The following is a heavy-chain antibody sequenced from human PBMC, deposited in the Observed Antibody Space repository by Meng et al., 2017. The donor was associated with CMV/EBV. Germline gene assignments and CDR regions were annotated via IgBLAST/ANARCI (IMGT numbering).Heavy chain of an antibody. V-gene: IGHV1-69*05. CDR2: IFPIFGTA. D-gene: IGHD2-15*01. Sequence: GDPFSSYAISWVRQAPGQGLGWLGVIFPIFGTAKSAEKCQGGVRITTDESTSTAYMELSSLRSEDTAVYYCARHPAEMVAASYFQHWGHGTLVTVSS. J-gene: IGHJ1*01. CDR3: ARHPAEMVAASYFQH. CDR1: GDPFSSYA.